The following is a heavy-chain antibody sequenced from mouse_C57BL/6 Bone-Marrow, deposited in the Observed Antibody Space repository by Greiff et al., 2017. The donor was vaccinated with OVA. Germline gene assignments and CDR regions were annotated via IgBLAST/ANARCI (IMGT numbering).Heavy chain of an antibody. J-gene: IGHJ4*01. CDR3: ERADYSNLYYYAMDW. CDR1: GFTFSGYA. Sequence: EVQLQESGGGLVKPGASLRLSCAASGFTFSGYAMSWVRQTPEKRLEWVASISDGASCSSYPDNVKGRVTISSDNAKTNLNLQMRHLKSEDAAMYYCERADYSNLYYYAMDWGGRGTSATVSS. D-gene: IGHD2-5*01. V-gene: IGHV5-4*01. CDR2: ISDGASCS.